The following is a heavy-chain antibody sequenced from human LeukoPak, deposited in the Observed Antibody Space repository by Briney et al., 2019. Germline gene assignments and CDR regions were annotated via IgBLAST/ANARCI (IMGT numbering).Heavy chain of an antibody. CDR3: ARQFGLMRSYRHLDH. J-gene: IGHJ4*02. CDR1: GGSISSYY. CDR2: VYFNGDT. Sequence: SETLSLTCNVSGGSISSYYWTWVRQPPGKTLQWIGSVYFNGDTNFNPSLKSRVTISVDTSNNRFSLKLSSVTAADTAVYYCARQFGLMRSYRHLDHWGPGTLVTVSA. D-gene: IGHD3/OR15-3a*01. V-gene: IGHV4-59*08.